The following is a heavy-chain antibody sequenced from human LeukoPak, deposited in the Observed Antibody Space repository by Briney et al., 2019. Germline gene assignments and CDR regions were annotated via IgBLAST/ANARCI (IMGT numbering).Heavy chain of an antibody. CDR3: ARGPNSNWSGLDF. J-gene: IGHJ4*02. D-gene: IGHD6-6*01. CDR1: GFTFSNYA. V-gene: IGHV3-23*01. Sequence: PGGSLRLSCAASGFTFSNYAMTWVRQAPGKGLEWVSGISGSGSSTYYADSVKGRFTLSRDYPKNTLYLQMNNLRAEDTAVYYCARGPNSNWSGLDFWGQGTLLTVSS. CDR2: ISGSGSST.